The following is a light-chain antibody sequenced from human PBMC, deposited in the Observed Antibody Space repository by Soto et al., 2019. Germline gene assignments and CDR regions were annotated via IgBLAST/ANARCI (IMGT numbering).Light chain of an antibody. Sequence: EIVLTQSPATLSVSPGEGVTLSCRASQTVPSRIACYQQKPGQAPRLLIYGASTRATGVPDRFSGTGSGTEFTLTIGSLKSEDYGVYYCQQYKSWPPITFGQGTRLEIK. CDR2: GAS. J-gene: IGKJ5*01. CDR1: QTVPSR. CDR3: QQYKSWPPIT. V-gene: IGKV3-15*01.